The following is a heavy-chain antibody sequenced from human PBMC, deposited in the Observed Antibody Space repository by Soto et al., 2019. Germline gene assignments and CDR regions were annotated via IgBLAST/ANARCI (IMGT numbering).Heavy chain of an antibody. CDR2: INNDGSST. J-gene: IGHJ4*02. D-gene: IGHD6-19*01. V-gene: IGHV3-74*01. CDR1: GFTFSNYW. CDR3: ARDGGWIDY. Sequence: GGSLRLSCAASGFTFSNYWMHWVRQAPGKGLVWVSRINNDGSSTSYADSAKGRFTISRDNAKNTLYLQMNSLRAEDTAVYYCARDGGWIDYWGQGTLVTVSS.